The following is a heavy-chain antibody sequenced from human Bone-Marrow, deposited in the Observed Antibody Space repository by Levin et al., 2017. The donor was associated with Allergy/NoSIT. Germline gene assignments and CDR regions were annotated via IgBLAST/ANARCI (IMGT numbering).Heavy chain of an antibody. D-gene: IGHD4-23*01. J-gene: IGHJ3*02. Sequence: GGSLKISCVGSGFAFSAHAMTWVRQAPGRGLEWVAVMTGISDTTYYADSVKGRFTISRDNSKNTVFLQMNSLRVEDTAVYYCVKEGIYDSRGKSFEAFDIWGQGTAVTVSA. CDR1: GFAFSAHA. CDR3: VKEGIYDSRGKSFEAFDI. V-gene: IGHV3-23*01. CDR2: MTGISDTT.